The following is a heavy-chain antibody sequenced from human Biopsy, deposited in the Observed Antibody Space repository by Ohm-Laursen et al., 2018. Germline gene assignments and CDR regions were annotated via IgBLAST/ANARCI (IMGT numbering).Heavy chain of an antibody. J-gene: IGHJ4*02. V-gene: IGHV1-24*01. CDR2: FDPEHGET. D-gene: IGHD4-17*01. Sequence: SVKVSCKVSEYTLTELPIHWVRQAPGKGLKWMGGFDPEHGETLYAQKFQGRVTMTEDTSTDTAYMDLRSLRSDDTAVYYCARDPHGEGRDYGSYFDYWGQGTLVTVSS. CDR3: ARDPHGEGRDYGSYFDY. CDR1: EYTLTELP.